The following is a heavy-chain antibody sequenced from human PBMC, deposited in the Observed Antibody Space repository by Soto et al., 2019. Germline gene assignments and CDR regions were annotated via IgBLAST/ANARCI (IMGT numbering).Heavy chain of an antibody. J-gene: IGHJ6*02. D-gene: IGHD2-15*01. V-gene: IGHV1-69*13. CDR1: GGTFSSYA. CDR2: IVPIFGTA. CDR3: ARAWAGYCSGGTCYWRDYYYYYGMDV. Sequence: AVKVSCKASGGTFSSYAISWVRQAPGQGXEWMGGIVPIFGTANYAQKFQGRVTITADESTSTAYMELSSLRSEDTAVYYCARAWAGYCSGGTCYWRDYYYYYGMDVWGQGTTVTVS.